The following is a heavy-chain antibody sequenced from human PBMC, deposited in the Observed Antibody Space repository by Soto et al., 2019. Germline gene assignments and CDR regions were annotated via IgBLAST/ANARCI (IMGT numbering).Heavy chain of an antibody. V-gene: IGHV3-48*02. CDR1: GFSLSDYA. CDR3: ARIKLVEWFFINVDVYDMDV. Sequence: GGALRLSCVASGFSLSDYAVNWVRQAPGRGLEWVSFISSDSRTIYYADSVEGRFTVSRDNARNSVSLQMDSLRDEDAAVYYCARIKLVEWFFINVDVYDMDVWGQGTPVTVSS. J-gene: IGHJ6*02. D-gene: IGHD3-3*01. CDR2: ISSDSRTI.